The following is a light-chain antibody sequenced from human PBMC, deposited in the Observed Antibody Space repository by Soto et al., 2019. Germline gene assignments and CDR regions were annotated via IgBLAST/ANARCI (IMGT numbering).Light chain of an antibody. J-gene: IGKJ1*01. CDR3: QQYGRSPGT. CDR1: QNVGSS. V-gene: IGKV3-15*01. CDR2: GAS. Sequence: AITQSEIAMSVSPGARAPSSCRASQNVGSSMAWYQQKPGQPPRLLIYGASTRAAGIPARFSGSGSGTEFTLTISRLEPEDFAVYYCQQYGRSPGTFGQGTKVDIK.